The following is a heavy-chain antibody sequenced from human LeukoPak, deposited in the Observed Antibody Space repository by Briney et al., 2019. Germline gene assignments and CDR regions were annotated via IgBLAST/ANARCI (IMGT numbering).Heavy chain of an antibody. V-gene: IGHV4-4*07. D-gene: IGHD6-19*01. Sequence: ASETLSLTCTVSGGSISSYYWSWIRQPAGKGLEWIGRIYTSGSTNYNPSLKSRVTMSVDTSKNQFSLKLSSVTAADTAVYYCAREESSGPTYWFDPWGQGTLVTVSS. CDR2: IYTSGST. CDR3: AREESSGPTYWFDP. J-gene: IGHJ5*02. CDR1: GGSISSYY.